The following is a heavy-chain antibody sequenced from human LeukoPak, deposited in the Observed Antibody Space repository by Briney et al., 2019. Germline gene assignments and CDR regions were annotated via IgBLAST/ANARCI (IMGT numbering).Heavy chain of an antibody. CDR2: IYISRYI. D-gene: IGHD2/OR15-2a*01. CDR3: ARLGEYTFRA. Sequence: SEPMSLTCTVCVGSMNRSYWSGLRQPLEKGLEWIGYIYISRYIHHYAALRSRVTLSLDTSNDHVSLRLNSVTAADTAVYYCARLGEYTFRAWGQGTLVTVSS. V-gene: IGHV4-4*09. J-gene: IGHJ5*02. CDR1: VGSMNRSY.